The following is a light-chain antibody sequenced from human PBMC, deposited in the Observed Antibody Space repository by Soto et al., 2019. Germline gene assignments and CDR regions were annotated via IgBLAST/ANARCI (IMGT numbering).Light chain of an antibody. CDR3: QQYHSIPLT. V-gene: IGKV4-1*01. J-gene: IGKJ4*01. CDR1: RSVLFSSNNKNY. Sequence: DIVMTQSPDSLAVSLGVRATINCKSSRSVLFSSNNKNYLAWYQKKPGQPPKLLIYWASTRESGVPDLFSGSGSGTDFTLTISSLQAEDVAVYYCQQYHSIPLTFGGGTKVEIK. CDR2: WAS.